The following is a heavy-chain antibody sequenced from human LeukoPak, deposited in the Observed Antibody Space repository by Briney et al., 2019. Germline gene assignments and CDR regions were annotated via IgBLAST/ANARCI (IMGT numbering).Heavy chain of an antibody. Sequence: PSETLSLTCAVYGGSFSGYYWSWIRQPPGKGLEWIGEINHSGSTNYNPSLKSRVTISVDTSKNQFSLKLSSVTAADTAVYYCARRRRGVVVIHNWFDPWGQGTLVTVSS. D-gene: IGHD3-22*01. CDR2: INHSGST. J-gene: IGHJ5*02. CDR1: GGSFSGYY. CDR3: ARRRRGVVVIHNWFDP. V-gene: IGHV4-34*01.